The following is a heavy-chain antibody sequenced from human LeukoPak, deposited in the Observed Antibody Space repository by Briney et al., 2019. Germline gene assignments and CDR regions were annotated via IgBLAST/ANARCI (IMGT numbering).Heavy chain of an antibody. D-gene: IGHD6-13*01. Sequence: PSETLSLTCGVSGGSISNTNWWTWVRQPPGKGLEWVAVIWYDGGNKYCADSVKGRFTISRDNSKNTLYLQMNSLRAEDTAVYYCARDRAELAPGSPPYFQHWGQGTLVTVSS. V-gene: IGHV3-33*08. J-gene: IGHJ1*01. CDR1: GGSISNTN. CDR3: ARDRAELAPGSPPYFQH. CDR2: IWYDGGNK.